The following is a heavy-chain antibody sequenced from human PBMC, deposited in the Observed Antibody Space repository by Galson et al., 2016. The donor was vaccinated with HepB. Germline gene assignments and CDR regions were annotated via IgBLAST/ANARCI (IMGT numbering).Heavy chain of an antibody. D-gene: IGHD5-18*01. CDR3: AKGGVWKQLWLSFDY. CDR2: RSYEGSKE. J-gene: IGHJ4*02. CDR1: GFTFSSYG. V-gene: IGHV3-30*18. Sequence: SRRRACAASGFTFSSYGMHGGGKEKGKGREWGAGRSYEGSKEEDADSGKGRFTISRDNSKNTLYLQMNSLRAEDTAVYYCAKGGVWKQLWLSFDYWGQGTLVTVSS.